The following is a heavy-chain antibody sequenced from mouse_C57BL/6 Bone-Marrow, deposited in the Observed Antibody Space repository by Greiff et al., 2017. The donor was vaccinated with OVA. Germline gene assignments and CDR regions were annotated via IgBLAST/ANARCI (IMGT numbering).Heavy chain of an antibody. CDR1: GYTFTSYW. CDR3: AIYYYGSSHWYFDV. J-gene: IGHJ1*03. Sequence: QVQLKQPGAELVKPGASVKVSCKASGYTFTSYWMHWVKQRPGQGLEWIGRIHPSDSDTNYNQKFKGKATLTVDKSSSTAYMPLSSLTSEDSAVYYCAIYYYGSSHWYFDVWGTGTTVTVSS. D-gene: IGHD1-1*01. V-gene: IGHV1-74*01. CDR2: IHPSDSDT.